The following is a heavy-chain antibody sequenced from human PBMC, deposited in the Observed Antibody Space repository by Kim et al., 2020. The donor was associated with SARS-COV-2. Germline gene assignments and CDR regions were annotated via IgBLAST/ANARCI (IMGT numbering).Heavy chain of an antibody. D-gene: IGHD1-26*01. V-gene: IGHV4-59*01. CDR3: ARVTSGSYDAFDI. Sequence: NSTPSRTSRVTISVDTSKNQFALKLSSVTAADTAVYYCARVTSGSYDAFDIWGQGTMVTVSS. J-gene: IGHJ3*02.